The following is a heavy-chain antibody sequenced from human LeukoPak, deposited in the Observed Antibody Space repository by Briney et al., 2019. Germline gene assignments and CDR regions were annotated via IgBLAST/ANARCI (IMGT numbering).Heavy chain of an antibody. D-gene: IGHD3-10*01. CDR3: AKEDYGSGARPVRY. CDR2: ISYDGSNK. V-gene: IGHV3-30*18. Sequence: GGSLRLSCAASGFTFSSYGMHSVRQAPGKGLEWVAVISYDGSNKYYADSVKGRFTISRDNSKNTLYLQMNSLRAEDTAVYYCAKEDYGSGARPVRYWGQGTLVTVSS. J-gene: IGHJ4*02. CDR1: GFTFSSYG.